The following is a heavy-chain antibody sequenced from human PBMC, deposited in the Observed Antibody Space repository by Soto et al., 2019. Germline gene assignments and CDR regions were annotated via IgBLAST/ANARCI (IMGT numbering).Heavy chain of an antibody. V-gene: IGHV1-18*01. CDR1: GYTFTSYG. CDR2: ISAYNGNT. CDR3: ARVGLYQLLSNGMDV. Sequence: QVQLVQSGAEVKKPGASVKVSCKASGYTFTSYGISWVRQAPGQGLEWMGWISAYNGNTNYAQKLQGRVTMTTDTSTSKADMELRSLRSDETAVYSCARVGLYQLLSNGMDVWGQGTTVTVSS. D-gene: IGHD2-2*01. J-gene: IGHJ6*02.